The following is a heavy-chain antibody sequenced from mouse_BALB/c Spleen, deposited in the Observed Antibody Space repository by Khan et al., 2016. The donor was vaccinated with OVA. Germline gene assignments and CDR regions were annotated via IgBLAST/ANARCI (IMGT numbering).Heavy chain of an antibody. D-gene: IGHD2-9*01. J-gene: IGHJ4*01. CDR2: ISLGASYT. CDR3: SRAYYGNDYYAMDN. Sequence: EVKLMESGGDLVKPGGSLKLSCAASGFNFSTYGMSWVRQTPDKRLEWVATISLGASYTYYADSVKGRFTISRDNAKNTLYRQIRSLRSEDTAMYYCSRAYYGNDYYAMDNWGQGTSVTVSS. CDR1: GFNFSTYG. V-gene: IGHV5-6*01.